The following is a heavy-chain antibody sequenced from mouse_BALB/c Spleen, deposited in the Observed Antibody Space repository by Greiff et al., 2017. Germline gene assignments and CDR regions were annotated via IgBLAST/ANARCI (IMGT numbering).Heavy chain of an antibody. Sequence: VQLQQSGPSLVKPSQTLSLTCSVTGDSITSGYWNWIRKFPGNKLEYMGYISYSGSTYYNPSLKSRISITRDTSKNQYYLQLNSVTTEDTATYYCARLIGNYGGYFDYWGQGTTLTVSS. J-gene: IGHJ2*01. CDR2: ISYSGST. D-gene: IGHD2-1*01. V-gene: IGHV3-8*02. CDR1: GDSITSGY. CDR3: ARLIGNYGGYFDY.